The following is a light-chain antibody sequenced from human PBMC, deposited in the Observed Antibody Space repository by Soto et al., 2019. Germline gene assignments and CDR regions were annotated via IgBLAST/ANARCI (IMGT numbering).Light chain of an antibody. V-gene: IGKV3D-20*02. CDR1: QSVSSSN. CDR2: AAS. CDR3: HQRSSWPIT. J-gene: IGKJ5*01. Sequence: DIVLTQSPGTLSLSPGERATLSCRASQSVSSSNLAWYQQKPAQAPRLLIYAASRRAPGIPERFSGSGSGTDFTLTISSLEPEDFAVYYCHQRSSWPITFGQGTRLEIK.